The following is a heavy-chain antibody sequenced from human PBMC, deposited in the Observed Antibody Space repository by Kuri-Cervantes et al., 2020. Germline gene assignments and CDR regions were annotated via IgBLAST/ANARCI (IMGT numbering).Heavy chain of an antibody. J-gene: IGHJ6*03. CDR1: GYTFTGYY. CDR3: TTGDQLLTYYYYYMDV. D-gene: IGHD2-2*01. V-gene: IGHV1-2*02. Sequence: GESLKISCKASGYTFTGYYMHWVRQAPGQGLEWMGWINPNSGGTNYARKFQGRVTMTRDTSISTAYMELSRLRSDDTAVYYCTTGDQLLTYYYYYMDVWGRGTTVTVSS. CDR2: INPNSGGT.